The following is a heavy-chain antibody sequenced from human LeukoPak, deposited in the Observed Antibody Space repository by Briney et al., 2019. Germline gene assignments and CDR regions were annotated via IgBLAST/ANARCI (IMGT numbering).Heavy chain of an antibody. D-gene: IGHD6-19*01. CDR3: ARQGPEVAVAGIGWYFDL. Sequence: PSETLSLTSTVSGYSISSGYYWGWIRQPPGKGLEWIGSIYHSGSTYYNPSLKSRVTISVDTSKNQFSLKLSSVTAADTAVYYCARQGPEVAVAGIGWYFDLWGRGTLVTVSS. CDR1: GYSISSGYY. J-gene: IGHJ2*01. V-gene: IGHV4-38-2*02. CDR2: IYHSGST.